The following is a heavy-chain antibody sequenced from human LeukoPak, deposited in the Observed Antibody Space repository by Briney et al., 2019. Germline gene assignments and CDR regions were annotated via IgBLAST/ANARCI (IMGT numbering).Heavy chain of an antibody. J-gene: IGHJ4*02. D-gene: IGHD5-18*01. Sequence: SETLSLTCTVSGGSISSSSYXWGWXRQPPXKGLEWIGSIYYSGSTHYNPSLKSRVTISVDTSNNQFSLKLSSVTAADTAVYYCASRGYTYEFDYWGQGTLVTVSS. CDR3: ASRGYTYEFDY. V-gene: IGHV4-39*01. CDR2: IYYSGST. CDR1: GGSISSSSYX.